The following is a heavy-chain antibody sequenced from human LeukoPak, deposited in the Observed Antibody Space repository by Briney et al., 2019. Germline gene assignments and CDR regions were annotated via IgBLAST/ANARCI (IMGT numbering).Heavy chain of an antibody. CDR1: GFTVSSNY. CDR2: IYSGGST. D-gene: IGHD5-18*01. J-gene: IGHJ5*02. Sequence: GGSLRLSCAASGFTVSSNYMSWVRQAPGKGLEWVSVIYSGGSTYYADSVKGRFTISRDNSKDTLYLQMNSLRAEDTAIYYCAKGAGGFGYYNWFDPWGQGTLVTVSS. V-gene: IGHV3-66*01. CDR3: AKGAGGFGYYNWFDP.